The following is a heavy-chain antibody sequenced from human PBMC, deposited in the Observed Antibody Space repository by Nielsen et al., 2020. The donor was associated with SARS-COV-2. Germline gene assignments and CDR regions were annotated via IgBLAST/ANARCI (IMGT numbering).Heavy chain of an antibody. CDR1: GGSISSSSYY. D-gene: IGHD5-18*01. CDR2: IYYSGST. V-gene: IGHV4-39*02. J-gene: IGHJ4*02. CDR3: ARDTKIQLWLGPFDY. Sequence: SETLSLTCTVSGGSISSSSYYWGWIRQPPGKGLEWIGSIYYSGSTYYNPSLKSRVTISVDTSKSQFSLKLSSVTAADTAVYYCARDTKIQLWLGPFDYWGQGTLVTVSS.